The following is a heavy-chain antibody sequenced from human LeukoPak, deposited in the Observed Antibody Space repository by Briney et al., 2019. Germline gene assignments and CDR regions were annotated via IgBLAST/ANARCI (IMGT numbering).Heavy chain of an antibody. CDR3: ASPRAYDILTGYYHDAFDI. V-gene: IGHV4-38-2*02. J-gene: IGHJ3*02. CDR2: IYHSGST. Sequence: SETLSLTCTVSGYSISSGYYWGWIRQPPGKGLEWIGSIYHSGSTYYNPSLKSRVTISVDTSKNQFSLKLSSVTAADTAVYYCASPRAYDILTGYYHDAFDIWGQGTMVTVSS. D-gene: IGHD3-9*01. CDR1: GYSISSGYY.